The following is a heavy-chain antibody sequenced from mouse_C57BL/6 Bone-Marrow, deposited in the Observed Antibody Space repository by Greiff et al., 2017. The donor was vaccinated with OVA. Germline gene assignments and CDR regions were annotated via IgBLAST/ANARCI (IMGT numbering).Heavy chain of an antibody. D-gene: IGHD1-1*01. Sequence: QVQLQQSGAELARPGASVKLSCKASGYTFTSYGMRWVKQRTGQGLEWIGGIDPSSGDTYYSEKFKGKATLTADKSSSTAYMELRSLTSADAAVYFCASVLLSFYDWGQGTTLTVSS. CDR1: GYTFTSYG. CDR2: IDPSSGDT. V-gene: IGHV1-81*01. CDR3: ASVLLSFYD. J-gene: IGHJ2*01.